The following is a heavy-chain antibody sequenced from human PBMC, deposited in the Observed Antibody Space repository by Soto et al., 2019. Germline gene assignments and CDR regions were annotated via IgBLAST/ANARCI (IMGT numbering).Heavy chain of an antibody. CDR2: IDPSDSYT. CDR3: ARRGYCSSTSCSPEGWFDP. Sequence: SLKISCKGSGYSFTSYWISWVRQMPGKGLEWMGRIDPSDSYTNYSPSFQGHVTISADKSISTAYLQWSSLKASDTAMYYCARRGYCSSTSCSPEGWFDPWGQGTLVTVSS. D-gene: IGHD2-2*03. V-gene: IGHV5-10-1*01. CDR1: GYSFTSYW. J-gene: IGHJ5*02.